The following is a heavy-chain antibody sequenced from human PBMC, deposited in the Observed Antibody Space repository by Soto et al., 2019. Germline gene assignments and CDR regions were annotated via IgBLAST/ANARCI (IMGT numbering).Heavy chain of an antibody. Sequence: PGGSLRLSCAASGFTFSSYAMHWVRQAPGKGLEWVAVISYDGSNKYYADSVKGRFTISRDNSKNTLYPQMNSLRAEDTAVYYCARDTGPRRLDYWGQGTLVTVSS. J-gene: IGHJ4*02. CDR1: GFTFSSYA. CDR2: ISYDGSNK. V-gene: IGHV3-30-3*01. CDR3: ARDTGPRRLDY.